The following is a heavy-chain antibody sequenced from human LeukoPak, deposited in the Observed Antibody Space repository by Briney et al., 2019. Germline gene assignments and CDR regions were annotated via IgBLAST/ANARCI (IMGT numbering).Heavy chain of an antibody. CDR3: ARDGYSSGWYWLDYYYGMDV. D-gene: IGHD6-19*01. V-gene: IGHV3-33*08. CDR2: IWYDGSNK. CDR1: GFTFNSYW. Sequence: GGSLRLSCAASGFTFNSYWMHWVRQAPGKGLEWVAVIWYDGSNKYYADSVKGRFTISRDNSKNTLYLQMNSLRAEDTAVYYCARDGYSSGWYWLDYYYGMDVWGQGTTVTVSS. J-gene: IGHJ6*02.